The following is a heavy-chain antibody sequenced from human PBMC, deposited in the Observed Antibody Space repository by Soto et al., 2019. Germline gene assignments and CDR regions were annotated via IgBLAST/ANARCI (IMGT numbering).Heavy chain of an antibody. CDR3: ARGPRWLPGSNWYFDL. D-gene: IGHD5-12*01. J-gene: IGHJ2*01. CDR2: INHSGST. V-gene: IGHV4-34*01. Sequence: QVQLQQWGAGLLKPSETLSLTCAVYGGSFSGYYWSWIRQPPGKGLEWIGEINHSGSTNYNPSLKSRVTISVDTSKNQFSLKLSSVTAADTAVYYCARGPRWLPGSNWYFDLWGRGTLVTVSS. CDR1: GGSFSGYY.